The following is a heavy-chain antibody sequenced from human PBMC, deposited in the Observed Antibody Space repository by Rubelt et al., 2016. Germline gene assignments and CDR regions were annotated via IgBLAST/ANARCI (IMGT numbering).Heavy chain of an antibody. CDR1: GFTFSSYW. D-gene: IGHD3-3*01. V-gene: IGHV3-74*01. Sequence: PGGSLRLSCAASGFTFSSYWMHWVRQAPGKGLVWVSRINSDGSSTSYADSVKGRFTISRDNAKNSLYLQMNSLRVDDTAMYFCARDGSEWSRDYWGQGTLVTVSS. J-gene: IGHJ4*02. CDR2: INSDGSST. CDR3: ARDGSEWSRDY.